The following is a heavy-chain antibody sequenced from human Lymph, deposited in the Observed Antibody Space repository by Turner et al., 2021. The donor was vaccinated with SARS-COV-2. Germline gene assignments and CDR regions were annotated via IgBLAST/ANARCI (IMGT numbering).Heavy chain of an antibody. V-gene: IGHV3-21*01. CDR2: IIITSSYI. Sequence: EVQLVESGGGLVQPGGSLRLSCAASGFHFSTYSMNWVRQAPGKGLEWISSIIITSSYIYYADSVKGRFTISRDDAKNSLYLQMNSLRAEDTAVYYCARDIPTTAYYFDCWGQGTLVTVSS. D-gene: IGHD4-17*01. CDR3: ARDIPTTAYYFDC. J-gene: IGHJ4*02. CDR1: GFHFSTYS.